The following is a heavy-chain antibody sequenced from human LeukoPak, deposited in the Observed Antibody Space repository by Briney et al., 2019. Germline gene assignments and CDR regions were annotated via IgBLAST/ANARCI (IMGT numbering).Heavy chain of an antibody. J-gene: IGHJ4*02. CDR2: IIPIFGTA. V-gene: IGHV1-69*01. CDR1: GGTFSNYA. D-gene: IGHD6-13*01. Sequence: GSSVKLSCKASGGTFSNYAISWVRQAPGQGLEWMGGIIPIFGTANYAQKFQGRVTITADESTSTAYMELSSLRSEDTAVYYCARHGAAAVLLFDYWGQGTLVTVSS. CDR3: ARHGAAAVLLFDY.